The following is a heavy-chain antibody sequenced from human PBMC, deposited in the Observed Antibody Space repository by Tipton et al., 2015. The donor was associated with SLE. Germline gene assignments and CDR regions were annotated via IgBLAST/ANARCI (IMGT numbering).Heavy chain of an antibody. CDR2: IRSKAYGGTT. CDR3: TRNRYSSGWYFDY. V-gene: IGHV3-49*03. J-gene: IGHJ4*02. Sequence: SLRLSCTASGFTFGDYAMSWFRQAPGKWLEWVGFIRSKAYGGTTEYAASVKGRFTISRDDSKSIAYLQMNSPKTEDTAVYYCTRNRYSSGWYFDYWGQGTLVTVSS. CDR1: GFTFGDYA. D-gene: IGHD6-19*01.